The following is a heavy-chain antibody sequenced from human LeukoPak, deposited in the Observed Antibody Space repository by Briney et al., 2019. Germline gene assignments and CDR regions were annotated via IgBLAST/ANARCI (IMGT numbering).Heavy chain of an antibody. CDR2: ISGSGGST. V-gene: IGHV3-23*01. D-gene: IGHD2-21*02. J-gene: IGHJ5*02. CDR1: GFTFSSYG. Sequence: PGGSLRLSCAASGFTFSSYGMSWVRQAPGKGLEWVSAISGSGGSTYYADSVKGRFTISRDNAKNSLYLQMNSLRAEDTALYYCARDVVVTDNNWFDPWGQGTLVTVSS. CDR3: ARDVVVTDNNWFDP.